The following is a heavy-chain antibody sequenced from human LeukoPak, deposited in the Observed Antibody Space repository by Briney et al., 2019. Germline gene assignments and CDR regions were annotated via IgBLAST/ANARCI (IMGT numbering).Heavy chain of an antibody. CDR3: ARSVSSWKDAFDI. CDR2: IYSDNT. V-gene: IGHV3-53*01. D-gene: IGHD6-13*01. Sequence: GGSLRLSCTVSGSTVSSNSMSWVRQAPGKGLEWVSFIYSDNTHYSDSVKGRFTISRDNSKNTLYLQMNSLRAEDTAVYYCARSVSSWKDAFDIWGQGTMVTVSS. CDR1: GSTVSSNS. J-gene: IGHJ3*02.